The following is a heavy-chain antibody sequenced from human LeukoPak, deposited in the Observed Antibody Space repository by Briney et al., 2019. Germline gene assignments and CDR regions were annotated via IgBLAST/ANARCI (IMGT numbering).Heavy chain of an antibody. J-gene: IGHJ3*02. D-gene: IGHD1-1*01. CDR1: GVSISTISYY. Sequence: SETLSLTCTVSGVSISTISYYWGWIRQPPGKGLEWIGSLYYSGSTYYNPSLKSRVTISVDTSKNQFSLKLTSVTAADTAVYYCARNAPSPSHHFDIWGQGAMVTVSS. V-gene: IGHV4-39*01. CDR2: LYYSGST. CDR3: ARNAPSPSHHFDI.